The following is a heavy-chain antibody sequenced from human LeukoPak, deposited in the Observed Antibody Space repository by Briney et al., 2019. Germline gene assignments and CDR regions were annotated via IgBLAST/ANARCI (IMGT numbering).Heavy chain of an antibody. V-gene: IGHV3-23*01. D-gene: IGHD1-14*01. Sequence: PGGSLRLSCAASGFTFSSYAMSWVRQAPGKGLEWVSTITGSGGSTYYADSVKGRFTISRDNAKNSLYLQMNSLRAEDTAVYYCARAGSDPYYFDYWGQGTLVTVSS. CDR3: ARAGSDPYYFDY. CDR1: GFTFSSYA. CDR2: ITGSGGST. J-gene: IGHJ4*02.